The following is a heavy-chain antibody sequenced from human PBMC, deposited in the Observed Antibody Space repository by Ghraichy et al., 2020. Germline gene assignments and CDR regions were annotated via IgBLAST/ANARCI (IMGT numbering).Heavy chain of an antibody. CDR1: GGSISSGSYY. J-gene: IGHJ2*01. D-gene: IGHD6-19*01. Sequence: SETLSLTCTVSGGSISSGSYYWSWIRQPAGKGLEWIGRIYTCGSTNYNPSLKSRVTISVDTSKNQFSLKLSSVTAADTAVYYCARDSFDSSGWLSWYFDLWGRGTLVTVSS. CDR2: IYTCGST. CDR3: ARDSFDSSGWLSWYFDL. V-gene: IGHV4-61*02.